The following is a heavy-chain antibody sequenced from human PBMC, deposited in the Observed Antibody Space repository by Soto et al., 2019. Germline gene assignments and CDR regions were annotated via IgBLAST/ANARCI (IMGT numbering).Heavy chain of an antibody. CDR1: GYTFTGYY. J-gene: IGHJ6*02. CDR2: INPNSGGT. Sequence: ASVKVSCKASGYTFTGYYMHWVRQAPGQGLEWMGWINPNSGGTNYAQKFQGRVTMTRDTSISTAYMKLSTLRSDDTAVYYCARDRHWMDVCGQGTTVTVSS. V-gene: IGHV1-2*02. CDR3: ARDRHWMDV. D-gene: IGHD3-3*02.